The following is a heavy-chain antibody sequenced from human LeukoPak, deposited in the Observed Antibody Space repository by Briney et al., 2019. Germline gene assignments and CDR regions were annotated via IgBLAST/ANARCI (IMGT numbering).Heavy chain of an antibody. CDR2: IKQDGSKK. CDR3: TREKSQSRNYYYYGMDV. CDR1: GFPFSSYW. J-gene: IGHJ6*02. V-gene: IGHV3-7*01. Sequence: GGSLRLSCVASGFPFSSYWMTWVRQAPGKGLEWVANIKQDGSKKSYVDSVKGRFTISRDNSKNTLYLQMHSLRAEDTAVYYCTREKSQSRNYYYYGMDVWGQGTTVTVSS.